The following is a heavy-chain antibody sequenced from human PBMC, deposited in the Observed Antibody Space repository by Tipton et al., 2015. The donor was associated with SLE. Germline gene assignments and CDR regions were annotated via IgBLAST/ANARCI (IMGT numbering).Heavy chain of an antibody. CDR1: GDSISSTSYY. D-gene: IGHD4-23*01. CDR3: ARGTFEDYGGNSVLDF. Sequence: GLVKPSETLSLTCTVSGDSISSTSYYWGWIRQPPGKGLEWIGTIYYSGSTSYNPSLKSRVTISIDTSKNHFSLKLTSVTAADTAVYYCARGTFEDYGGNSVLDFCGRGTLVTVSS. CDR2: IYYSGST. V-gene: IGHV4-39*07. J-gene: IGHJ4*02.